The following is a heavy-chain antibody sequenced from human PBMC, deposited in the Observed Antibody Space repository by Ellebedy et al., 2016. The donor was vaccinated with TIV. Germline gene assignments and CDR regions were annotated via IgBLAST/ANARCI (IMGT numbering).Heavy chain of an antibody. CDR1: GYTFTAYY. CDR2: INPNSGGT. J-gene: IGHJ6*02. Sequence: ASVKVSXXASGYTFTAYYMHWVRQAPGQGLEWMGWINPNSGGTNYAQKFQGRVTMTRDTSISTAYMELSRLRSDDTAVYYCARGYSSSWYSNYYYGMDVWGQGTTVTVSS. V-gene: IGHV1-2*02. D-gene: IGHD6-13*01. CDR3: ARGYSSSWYSNYYYGMDV.